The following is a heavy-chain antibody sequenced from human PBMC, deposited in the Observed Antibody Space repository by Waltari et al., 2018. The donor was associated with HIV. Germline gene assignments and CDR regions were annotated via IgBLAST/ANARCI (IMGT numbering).Heavy chain of an antibody. D-gene: IGHD1-7*01. J-gene: IGHJ5*02. V-gene: IGHV4-39*01. Sequence: QLQLQESGPGLVKPSETLSLTCSVSGGSISSSYYYWGWIRQPPGKGLEWIGRVFYSGTTYDTPSPKSRVTISVDTSKNQFSLKLTSVTAADTAVYYCARHEPRNSWFDPWGQGTLVTVSS. CDR2: VFYSGTT. CDR3: ARHEPRNSWFDP. CDR1: GGSISSSYYY.